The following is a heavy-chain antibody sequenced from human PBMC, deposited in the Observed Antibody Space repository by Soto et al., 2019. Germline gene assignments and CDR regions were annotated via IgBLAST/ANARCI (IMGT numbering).Heavy chain of an antibody. CDR3: ATLGRADYPPLAA. D-gene: IGHD4-17*01. J-gene: IGHJ5*02. Sequence: QARLEQSGGGLVQSGRSLTLSCEASGFLFSTSTLNWVRRAPGKGLEWVAEISSRGTDIYYADSVKGRFTISRDNSKNTLYLLLDRVKSDDTAVYFCATLGRADYPPLAAWGQGTLVTVSS. CDR1: GFLFSTST. CDR2: ISSRGTDI. V-gene: IGHV3-30*14.